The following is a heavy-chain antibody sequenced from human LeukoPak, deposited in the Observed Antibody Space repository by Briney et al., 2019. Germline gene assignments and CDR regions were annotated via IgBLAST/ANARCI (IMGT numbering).Heavy chain of an antibody. D-gene: IGHD4-17*01. CDR1: GFTFTDYA. CDR2: ISQSGSGI. V-gene: IGHV3-23*01. CDR3: AKAATTVTTPFLY. J-gene: IGHJ4*02. Sequence: GGSLRLSCAASGFTFTDYAMRWVRQAPGKGLEWVSAISQSGSGIYYADSVKGWFTVSRDNSKNTLYLQMNSLRAEDTAVYYCAKAATTVTTPFLYWGQGTLVTVSS.